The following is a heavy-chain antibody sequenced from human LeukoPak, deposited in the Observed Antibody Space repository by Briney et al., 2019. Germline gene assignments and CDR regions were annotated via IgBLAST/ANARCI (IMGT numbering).Heavy chain of an antibody. CDR1: GYTFTGYY. V-gene: IGHV1-2*02. CDR2: INPNSGGT. J-gene: IGHJ4*02. Sequence: ASVKVSCKASGYTFTGYYMHWARQAPGQGLEWMGWINPNSGGTNYAQKFQGRVTMTRDTSISTAYMELSRLRSDDTAVYYCARDYRPYYYGSGSYPVDYWGQGTLVTVSS. CDR3: ARDYRPYYYGSGSYPVDY. D-gene: IGHD3-10*01.